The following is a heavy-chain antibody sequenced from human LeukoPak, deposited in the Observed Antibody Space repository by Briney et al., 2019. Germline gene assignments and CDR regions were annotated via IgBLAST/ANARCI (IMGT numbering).Heavy chain of an antibody. D-gene: IGHD3-22*01. Sequence: SQTLSLICTVSGVFISSGDYYWSWIRQPPGKGLEWVGYMYYSGSTYYNPSLKSRVSISVDTSKNQFSLKLSSVTAADTAVYYCARPYYYDSRIDPWGQGTLVTVSS. V-gene: IGHV4-30-4*01. CDR3: ARPYYYDSRIDP. CDR2: MYYSGST. CDR1: GVFISSGDYY. J-gene: IGHJ5*02.